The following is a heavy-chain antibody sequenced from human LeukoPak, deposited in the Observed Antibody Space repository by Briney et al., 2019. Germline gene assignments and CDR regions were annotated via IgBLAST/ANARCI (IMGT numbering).Heavy chain of an antibody. CDR3: VRGLLGPDY. CDR2: INNDGSNT. CDR1: GFTFNSYW. J-gene: IGHJ4*02. V-gene: IGHV3-74*03. Sequence: PGGSLRLSCAASGFTFNSYWMHWVRHAPGKGLVWVSRINNDGSNTVYADSVKGRFTISRDNAKNTLYLQMNSLRADDTAVYYCVRGLLGPDYWGQGTLVIVSS. D-gene: IGHD7-27*01.